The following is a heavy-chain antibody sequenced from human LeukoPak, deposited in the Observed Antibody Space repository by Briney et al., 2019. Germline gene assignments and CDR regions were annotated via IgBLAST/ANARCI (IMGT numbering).Heavy chain of an antibody. J-gene: IGHJ6*03. D-gene: IGHD6-19*01. CDR2: IYTSGST. CDR3: AGDRIAVADLYYYYYMDV. V-gene: IGHV4-4*07. CDR1: GGSISSYY. Sequence: SETLSLTCTVSGGSISSYYWSWIRQPAGKGLEWIGRIYTSGSTNYNRSLKSRVTMSVDTSKNQFSLKLSSVTAADTAVYYCAGDRIAVADLYYYYYMDVWGKGTTVTVSS.